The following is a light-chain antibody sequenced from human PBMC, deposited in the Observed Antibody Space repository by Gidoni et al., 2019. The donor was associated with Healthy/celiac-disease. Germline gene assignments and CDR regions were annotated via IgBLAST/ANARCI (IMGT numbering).Light chain of an antibody. Sequence: QSVLTQQPSASGTPGQRVTIPCSGSSTNIGSNTVNWSQQLPGTAPKLLIYSNNQRPAGVPDRFSGSKSGTSASLAISGLQSEDEADYYCAAWDDSLNGGGFGGGTKLTVL. CDR3: AAWDDSLNGGG. J-gene: IGLJ3*02. CDR2: SNN. CDR1: STNIGSNT. V-gene: IGLV1-44*01.